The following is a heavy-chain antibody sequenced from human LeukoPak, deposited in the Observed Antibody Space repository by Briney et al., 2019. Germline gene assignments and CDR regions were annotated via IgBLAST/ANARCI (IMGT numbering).Heavy chain of an antibody. J-gene: IGHJ6*02. D-gene: IGHD4-17*01. CDR2: IKSDGTKK. Sequence: PGGSLRLSCAASGFMFSDYRMTWVRQAPGKGLEWVAHIKSDGTKKYYVDSVKGRFTISRDNDKNSLYLQLNSLRAEDAAVYYCVRDYGDYYYGLDVWGQGTTVTVSS. V-gene: IGHV3-7*01. CDR3: VRDYGDYYYGLDV. CDR1: GFMFSDYR.